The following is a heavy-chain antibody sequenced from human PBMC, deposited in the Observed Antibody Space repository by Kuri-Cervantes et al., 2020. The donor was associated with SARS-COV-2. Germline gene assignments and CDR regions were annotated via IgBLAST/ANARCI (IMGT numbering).Heavy chain of an antibody. J-gene: IGHJ6*02. V-gene: IGHV3-30*18. CDR3: AKCLAGQWLVPGYYYGMDV. CDR1: GFTFSSYG. Sequence: GESLKISCAASGFTFSSYGMHWVRQAPGKGLEWVAVISYDGSNKYYADSVKGRFTISRDNSKNTLYLQMNSLRAEDTAVYYCAKCLAGQWLVPGYYYGMDVWGQGTTVTDSS. CDR2: ISYDGSNK. D-gene: IGHD6-19*01.